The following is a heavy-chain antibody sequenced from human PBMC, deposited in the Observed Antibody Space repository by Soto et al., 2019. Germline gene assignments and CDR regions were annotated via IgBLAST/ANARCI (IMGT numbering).Heavy chain of an antibody. D-gene: IGHD6-19*01. V-gene: IGHV3-74*01. Sequence: GGSLRLSCAASGFTFSSYWMHWVRQTPGKGLVWVSRIDIAGSTTTYADSVKGRFTISRDNAKNTLYLQMNSLRAEDTAVYYCARDQTVAGPTTFDYCGQGTLVTVSS. CDR1: GFTFSSYW. J-gene: IGHJ4*02. CDR3: ARDQTVAGPTTFDY. CDR2: IDIAGSTT.